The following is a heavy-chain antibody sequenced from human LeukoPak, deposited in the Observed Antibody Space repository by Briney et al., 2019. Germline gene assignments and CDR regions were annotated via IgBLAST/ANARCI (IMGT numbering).Heavy chain of an antibody. CDR3: ARDGSSGWYWVDY. J-gene: IGHJ4*02. CDR2: IWYDGSNK. V-gene: IGHV3-33*01. Sequence: GGSLRLSCAASGFTFSSYGMHWVPQAPGKGLEWVAVIWYDGSNKYYADSVKGRFTISRDNSKNTLYLQMNGLRAEDTAVYYCARDGSSGWYWVDYWGQGTLVTVSS. D-gene: IGHD6-19*01. CDR1: GFTFSSYG.